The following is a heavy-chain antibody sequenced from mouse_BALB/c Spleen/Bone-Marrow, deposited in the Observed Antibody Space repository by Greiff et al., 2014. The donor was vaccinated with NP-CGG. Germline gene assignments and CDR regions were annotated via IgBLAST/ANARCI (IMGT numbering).Heavy chain of an antibody. J-gene: IGHJ3*01. D-gene: IGHD2-4*01. CDR1: GFTFSNYW. V-gene: IGHV6-6*02. Sequence: EVKLMESGGGLVQPGGSMKLSCVASGFTFSNYWMNWVRQSPEKGLGWVAEIRLKSNNYATHYAESVKGRFTISRDDSKSSVYLQMNNLRAEDTGIYYCTRPTMITWFAYWGQGTLVTVSA. CDR2: IRLKSNNYAT. CDR3: TRPTMITWFAY.